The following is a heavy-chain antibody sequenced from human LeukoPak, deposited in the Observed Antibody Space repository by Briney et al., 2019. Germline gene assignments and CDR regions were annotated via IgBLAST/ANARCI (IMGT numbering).Heavy chain of an antibody. D-gene: IGHD1-26*01. CDR1: GFIFSSFG. J-gene: IGHJ4*02. Sequence: PGGSLRLSCAASGFIFSSFGIHWVRQAPGKGLEWVSYISSSGTTIYYADSVKGRFTISRDNAKNSLYLQMNSLRAEDTAVYYCARRRDSGSLQHFDYWGQGTLVTVSS. CDR2: ISSSGTTI. CDR3: ARRRDSGSLQHFDY. V-gene: IGHV3-48*04.